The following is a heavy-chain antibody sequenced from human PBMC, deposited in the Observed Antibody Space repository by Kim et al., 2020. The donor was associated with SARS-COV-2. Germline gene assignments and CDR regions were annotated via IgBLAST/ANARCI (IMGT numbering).Heavy chain of an antibody. V-gene: IGHV3-30*04. CDR2: ISYDGSNK. Sequence: GGSLRLSCAASGFTFSSYAMHWVRQAPGKGLEWVAVISYDGSNKYYADSVKGRFTISRDNSKNTLYLQMNSLRAEDTAVYYCAREXYYXXXSFXXXXXXGXXXWGQGX. CDR1: GFTFSSYA. CDR3: AREXYYXXXSFXXXXXXGXXX. J-gene: IGHJ6*01. D-gene: IGHD3-10*01.